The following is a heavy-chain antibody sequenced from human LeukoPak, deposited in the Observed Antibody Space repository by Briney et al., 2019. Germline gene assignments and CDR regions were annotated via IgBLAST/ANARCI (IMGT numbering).Heavy chain of an antibody. Sequence: SETLSLTCSVSGGSISSGSYYWSWIRQPAGKGLEWIGRIYTSGSTNYNPSLKSRVTISVDTSKNQFSLKLSSVTAADTAVYYCARGIGWFGELWGQGTLVTVSS. D-gene: IGHD3-10*01. CDR3: ARGIGWFGEL. CDR2: IYTSGST. J-gene: IGHJ4*02. CDR1: GGSISSGSYY. V-gene: IGHV4-61*02.